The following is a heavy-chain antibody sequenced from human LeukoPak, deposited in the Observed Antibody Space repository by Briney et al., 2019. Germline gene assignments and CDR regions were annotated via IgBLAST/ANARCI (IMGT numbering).Heavy chain of an antibody. CDR3: ARGFGLSERTFDY. CDR1: GFTFSSYE. D-gene: IGHD3-10*01. CDR2: IGRSGTTT. J-gene: IGHJ4*02. Sequence: GGSLRLSCAASGFTFSSYEMNWVRQAPGKGLEWVSYIGRSGTTTYSADSVKGRFTISRDNAKNSLYLQMNSLRAEDTAVYYCARGFGLSERTFDYWGQGTLVTVSS. V-gene: IGHV3-48*03.